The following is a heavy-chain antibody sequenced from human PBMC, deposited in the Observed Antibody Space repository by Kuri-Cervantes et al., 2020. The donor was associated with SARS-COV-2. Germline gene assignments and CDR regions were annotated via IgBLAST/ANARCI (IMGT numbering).Heavy chain of an antibody. V-gene: IGHV1-18*01. CDR3: ARSLVVPAANWFDP. Sequence: ASVKVSCKASGYTFTSYGISWVRQAPGQGLEWMGWIGAYNGNTNYAQKLQGRVTMTTDTSTSTAYMELRSLRSDDTAVYYCARSLVVPAANWFDPWGQGTLVTVSS. D-gene: IGHD2-2*01. J-gene: IGHJ5*02. CDR2: IGAYNGNT. CDR1: GYTFTSYG.